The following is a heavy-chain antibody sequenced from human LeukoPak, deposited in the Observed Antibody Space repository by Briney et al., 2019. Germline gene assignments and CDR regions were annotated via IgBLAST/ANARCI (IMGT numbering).Heavy chain of an antibody. J-gene: IGHJ4*02. D-gene: IGHD3-10*01. Sequence: KPSETLSLTCAVYGGSFSGYYWSWIRQPPGKGLEWIGEINHSGSTNYNPSLKSRVTISVDTSKNQFSLKLSSVTAADTAVYYCARVGGVVRGVIIDPPYYFDYWGQGTLVTVSS. CDR2: INHSGST. CDR3: ARVGGVVRGVIIDPPYYFDY. CDR1: GGSFSGYY. V-gene: IGHV4-34*01.